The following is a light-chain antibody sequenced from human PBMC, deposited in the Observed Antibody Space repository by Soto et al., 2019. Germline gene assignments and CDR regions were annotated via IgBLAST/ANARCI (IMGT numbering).Light chain of an antibody. CDR3: QQYNVWPLT. Sequence: EIVMTQSPATLSVSPGERATLSCRASQSVSSNLAWYQQKPGPTPKLLIYVASTRATGIPARFSGSGSGTEFTLTISRLQAEDCAVYYCQQYNVWPLTFGGGTKVEF. CDR1: QSVSSN. V-gene: IGKV3-15*01. J-gene: IGKJ4*01. CDR2: VAS.